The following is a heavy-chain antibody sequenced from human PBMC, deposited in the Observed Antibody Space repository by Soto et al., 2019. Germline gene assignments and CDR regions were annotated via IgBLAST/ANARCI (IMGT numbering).Heavy chain of an antibody. CDR2: IIPIFGTA. J-gene: IGHJ6*02. Sequence: KERGASVKVSCKASGGTFSSYAISWVRQAPGQGLEWMVGIIPIFGTANYAQKFQGRVTITADESTSTAYMELSSLRSEDTAVYYCARGAADIVLVPAAIINTVGYYYGMDVWGQGTTVTVSS. D-gene: IGHD2-2*01. CDR3: ARGAADIVLVPAAIINTVGYYYGMDV. CDR1: GGTFSSYA. V-gene: IGHV1-69*13.